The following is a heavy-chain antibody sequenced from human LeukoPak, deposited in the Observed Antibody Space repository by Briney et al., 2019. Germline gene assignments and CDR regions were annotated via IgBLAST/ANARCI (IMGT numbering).Heavy chain of an antibody. J-gene: IGHJ4*02. CDR1: GGTFSSCA. CDR2: IILIFGTA. D-gene: IGHD6-19*01. Sequence: ASVKVSCKASGGTFSSCAISWVRQAPGQGLEWMGRIILIFGTANYAQKFQGRVTITTDESTSTAYMELSSLRSEDTAVYYCARPGYSSGWYYFDYWGQGTLVTVSS. CDR3: ARPGYSSGWYYFDY. V-gene: IGHV1-69*05.